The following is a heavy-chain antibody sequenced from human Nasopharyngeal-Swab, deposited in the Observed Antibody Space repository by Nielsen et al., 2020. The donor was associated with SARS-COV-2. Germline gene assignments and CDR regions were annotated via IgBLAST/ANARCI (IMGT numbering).Heavy chain of an antibody. CDR2: VVYSGRT. J-gene: IGHJ4*02. V-gene: IGHV4-61*01. CDR1: GGSASSDIYS. Sequence: SETLSLTCTVSGGSASSDIYSWSWIRQPPWKGLEWIGYVVYSGRTNYNPSLKSRVTISVDTSKDQFSLKLNSVTAADTAMYFCARTTTTTPFDSWGQGTLVAVSS. D-gene: IGHD1-1*01. CDR3: ARTTTTTPFDS.